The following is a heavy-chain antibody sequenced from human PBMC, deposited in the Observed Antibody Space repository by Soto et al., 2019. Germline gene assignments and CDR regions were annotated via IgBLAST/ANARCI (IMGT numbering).Heavy chain of an antibody. D-gene: IGHD6-13*01. CDR3: AHSSPPAGTFYFYF. Sequence: QITLKESGPTLVKPTQTLTLTCTFSGFSLSTSGVGVGWIRQPPGKALEWLALIYWDDDKRYSPSLKSRLTITNDTPKNQVVLTSTNIDPVDTATYYCAHSSPPAGTFYFYFWGQVPLVTASS. CDR2: IYWDDDK. J-gene: IGHJ4*02. V-gene: IGHV2-5*02. CDR1: GFSLSTSGVG.